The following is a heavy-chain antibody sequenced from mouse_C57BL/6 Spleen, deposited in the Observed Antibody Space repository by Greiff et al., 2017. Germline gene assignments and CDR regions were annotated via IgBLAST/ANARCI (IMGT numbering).Heavy chain of an antibody. V-gene: IGHV3-6*01. CDR1: GYSITSGYY. D-gene: IGHD2-2*01. J-gene: IGHJ3*01. CDR2: ISYDGSN. CDR3: ARGGPIYYGYDGIFAY. Sequence: VQLQQSGPGLVKPSQSLSLTCSVTGYSITSGYYWNWIRQFPGNKLEWMGYISYDGSNNYNPSLKNRISITRDTSKNQFFLKLNSVTTEDTATYYCARGGPIYYGYDGIFAYWGQGTLVTVSA.